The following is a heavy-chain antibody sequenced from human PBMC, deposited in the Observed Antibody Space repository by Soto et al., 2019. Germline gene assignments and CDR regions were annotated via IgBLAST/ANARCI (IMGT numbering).Heavy chain of an antibody. CDR2: VSYSGST. J-gene: IGHJ4*02. CDR1: GGAIGGYY. D-gene: IGHD2-2*01. CDR3: ARVISSRDEYFDY. Sequence: SETLSLTCSLSGGAIGGYYWSWIRQPPGKALEWIGYVSYSGSTDYHPSLKSRVSISIDTSKNQFSLNLTSVTAADTAVYYCARVISSRDEYFDYWGQGTVVTVSS. V-gene: IGHV4-59*12.